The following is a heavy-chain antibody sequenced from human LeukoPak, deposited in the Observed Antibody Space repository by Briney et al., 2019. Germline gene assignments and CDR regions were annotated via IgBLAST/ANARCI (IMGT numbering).Heavy chain of an antibody. CDR1: GYSFTSYW. Sequence: GESLKISCKGSGYSFTSYWIGWVRQMPGKGLEWMGIIYPGDSDTRYSPSFQGQVTISADKSINTAYLQWSSLKASDTAMYYCARRDYYDTSSYQTFDYWGQGTLVTVSS. D-gene: IGHD3-22*01. CDR2: IYPGDSDT. J-gene: IGHJ4*02. CDR3: ARRDYYDTSSYQTFDY. V-gene: IGHV5-51*01.